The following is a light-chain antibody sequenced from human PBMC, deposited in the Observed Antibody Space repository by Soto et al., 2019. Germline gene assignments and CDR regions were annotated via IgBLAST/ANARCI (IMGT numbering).Light chain of an antibody. CDR2: NTN. CDR3: VLYMGSDWV. V-gene: IGLV8-61*01. J-gene: IGLJ3*02. CDR1: SGSVSTSYY. Sequence: VVTQEPSFSVSPGGTVTLTCGLSSGSVSTSYYPSWYQQTPGQAPRTLIYNTNTRSSGVPDRFSGSILGNKAALTITGAQADDESDYYCVLYMGSDWVFGGGTKLTVL.